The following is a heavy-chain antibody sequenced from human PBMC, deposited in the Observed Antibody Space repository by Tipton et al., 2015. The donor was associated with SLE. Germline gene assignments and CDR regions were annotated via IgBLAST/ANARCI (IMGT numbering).Heavy chain of an antibody. J-gene: IGHJ4*02. Sequence: RSLRLSCEASGFTFSNYAMHWVRQAPGKGLEWVAVISYDGSNKYYADSVKGRFTISRDNSKNTVYLQMNSLSTEDTAVYYCARGGAAAGTFDYWGQGTLVTVSS. CDR1: GFTFSNYA. CDR2: ISYDGSNK. CDR3: ARGGAAAGTFDY. V-gene: IGHV3-30-3*01. D-gene: IGHD6-13*01.